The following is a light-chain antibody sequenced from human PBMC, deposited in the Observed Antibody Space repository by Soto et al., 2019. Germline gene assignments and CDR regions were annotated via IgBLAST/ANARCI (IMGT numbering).Light chain of an antibody. CDR3: QQYNGYWT. V-gene: IGKV1-5*03. CDR2: ESS. CDR1: QSISGS. Sequence: DIQMTQSPSTLSASVGDRVTITCRASQSISGSLAWYQQKPGKAPKLLVYESSNLKSGVPSRFSGTGSGTESTLNFSSLQDDYSASYYCQQYNGYWTFGGGTRVEI. J-gene: IGKJ4*02.